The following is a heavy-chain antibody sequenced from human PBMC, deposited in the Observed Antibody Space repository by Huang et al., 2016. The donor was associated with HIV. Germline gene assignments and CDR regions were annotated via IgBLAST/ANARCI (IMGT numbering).Heavy chain of an antibody. Sequence: QVQLVQSGAEVTKPGASVKVSWKASGYTFNGYDINWVRQATGQGLERKGSMNPNSGNTIYAQKFEGRVTLTRNTSINAAYMELSSLRFDDTAVYYCARGYGYTLGMWGQGTMVTVSS. J-gene: IGHJ3*02. V-gene: IGHV1-8*01. CDR1: GYTFNGYD. D-gene: IGHD5-12*01. CDR2: MNPNSGNT. CDR3: ARGYGYTLGM.